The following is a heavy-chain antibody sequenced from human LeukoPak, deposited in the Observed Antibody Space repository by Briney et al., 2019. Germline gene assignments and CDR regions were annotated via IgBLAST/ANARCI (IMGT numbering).Heavy chain of an antibody. D-gene: IGHD3-16*02. CDR2: ISYSGSA. CDR1: GGSISSSNYY. J-gene: IGHJ3*02. V-gene: IGHV4-39*07. CDR3: ARGLPPHYHYAWGNYPNDGFDI. Sequence: SETLSLTCSVSGGSISSSNYYWGWIRQPPGKGPEWIGSISYSGSAFYNPSLQTRVTISVDTSKNQFSLKLSSVTAADTAVYYCARGLPPHYHYAWGNYPNDGFDIWGQGTMVTVSS.